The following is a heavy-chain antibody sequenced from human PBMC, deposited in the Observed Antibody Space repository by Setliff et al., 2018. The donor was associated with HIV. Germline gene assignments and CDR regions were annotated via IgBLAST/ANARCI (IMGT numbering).Heavy chain of an antibody. J-gene: IGHJ3*02. Sequence: SETLSLTCTVSGGSISSGSYYWSWIRQPAGKGLEWIGRIYTSGSTNYNPSLKSRVTISVDTSKNQFSLKLSSVTAADTAVYYCARPLMTTVVSVCAFDIWGQGTMVTVSS. V-gene: IGHV4-61*02. D-gene: IGHD4-17*01. CDR3: ARPLMTTVVSVCAFDI. CDR2: IYTSGST. CDR1: GGSISSGSYY.